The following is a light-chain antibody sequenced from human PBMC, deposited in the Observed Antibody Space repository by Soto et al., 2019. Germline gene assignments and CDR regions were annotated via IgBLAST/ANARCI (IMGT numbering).Light chain of an antibody. CDR3: SSYTSSSTLV. V-gene: IGLV2-14*01. CDR2: EVS. J-gene: IGLJ1*01. CDR1: SSDVGGYNY. Sequence: QSALTQPASVSGSPVQSITISCTGTSSDVGGYNYASWYQQHPGKAPKLMIYEVSNRPSGVSNRFSGSKSGNTASLTISGLQAEDEADYYCSSYTSSSTLVFGTGTKLTVL.